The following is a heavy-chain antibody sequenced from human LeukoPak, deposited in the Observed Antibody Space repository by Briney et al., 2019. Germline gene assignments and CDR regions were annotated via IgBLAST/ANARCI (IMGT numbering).Heavy chain of an antibody. D-gene: IGHD6-19*01. J-gene: IGHJ4*02. CDR1: GGSFSGYY. CDR3: ARLAPSGCYDY. CDR2: INHSGST. V-gene: IGHV4-34*01. Sequence: PSETLSLTCAVYGGSFSGYYWSWLRQPPGKGLEWIGEINHSGSTNYNPSLKSRVTISVDTSKNEFSLKLSSVTAADTAGYYCARLAPSGCYDYWGQGTLVTVSS.